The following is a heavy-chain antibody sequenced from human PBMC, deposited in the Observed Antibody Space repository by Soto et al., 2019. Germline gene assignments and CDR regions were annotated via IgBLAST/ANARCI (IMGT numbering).Heavy chain of an antibody. CDR3: ATPGLVTGRYFFHD. Sequence: EVQLLDSGGGLVQPGGSLRLSCVASGFTSSSCAMRWVRQAPGKGLEWVSGISASGGSTYYADSVKGRFTISRDNSKNTLYLQMNSLRAEAPAVYYCATPGLVTGRYFFHDWGQGTLVTVSS. D-gene: IGHD2-8*02. CDR1: GFTSSSCA. J-gene: IGHJ4*02. CDR2: ISASGGST. V-gene: IGHV3-23*01.